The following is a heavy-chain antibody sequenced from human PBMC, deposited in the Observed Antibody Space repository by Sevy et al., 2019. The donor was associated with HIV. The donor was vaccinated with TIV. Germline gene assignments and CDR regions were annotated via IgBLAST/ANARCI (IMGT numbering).Heavy chain of an antibody. V-gene: IGHV1-2*06. CDR2: INPISGGT. J-gene: IGHJ6*02. Sequence: ASVKVSCKASGYAFTGYYIHWVRQAPGQGLEWMGRINPISGGTDVSQKFQGRVTMTRDTSIITAYMDVTRLRSDDTAVYYCAGAPTDFWTGGMDVWGQGTVVTVSS. CDR1: GYAFTGYY. CDR3: AGAPTDFWTGGMDV. D-gene: IGHD3-3*01.